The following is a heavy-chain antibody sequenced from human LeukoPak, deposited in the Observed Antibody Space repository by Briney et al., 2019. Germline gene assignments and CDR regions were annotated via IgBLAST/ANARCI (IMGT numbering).Heavy chain of an antibody. CDR2: IRGGGTSE. V-gene: IGHV3-23*01. CDR1: GFTFSAYA. J-gene: IGHJ3*02. D-gene: IGHD4-17*01. Sequence: PGGSLRLSCTASGFTFSAYAMMWVRQAPGKGPEWVSAIRGGGTSEFYADSVKGRFRISRDNSKDTLFLRMNSLRAEDTAVYYCARDPNGDYIGAFDMWGPGTMVTVSS. CDR3: ARDPNGDYIGAFDM.